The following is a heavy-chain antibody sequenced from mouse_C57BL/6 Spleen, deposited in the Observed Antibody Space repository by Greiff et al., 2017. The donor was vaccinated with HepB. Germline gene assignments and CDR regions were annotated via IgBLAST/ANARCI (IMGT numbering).Heavy chain of an antibody. Sequence: QVQLKQPGAELVKPGASVKLSCKASGYTFTSYWMQWVKQRPGQGLEWIGEIDPSDSYTNYNQKFKGKATLTVDTSSSTAYMQLSSLTSEDSAVYYCAREGGAAWFAYWGQGTLVTVSA. J-gene: IGHJ3*01. D-gene: IGHD1-1*02. CDR2: IDPSDSYT. CDR3: AREGGAAWFAY. V-gene: IGHV1-50*01. CDR1: GYTFTSYW.